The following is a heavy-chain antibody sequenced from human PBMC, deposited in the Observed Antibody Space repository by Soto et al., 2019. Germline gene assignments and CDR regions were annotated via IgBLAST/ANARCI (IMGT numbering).Heavy chain of an antibody. Sequence: SVKVSCKASGGTFSSYAISWVRQAPGQGLEWMGGIIPIFGTANYAQKFQGRVTITADKSTSTAYMELSSLRSEDTAVYYCAISIDGYKYYFDYWGQGTLVIVSS. CDR2: IIPIFGTA. CDR1: GGTFSSYA. J-gene: IGHJ4*02. V-gene: IGHV1-69*06. D-gene: IGHD5-12*01. CDR3: AISIDGYKYYFDY.